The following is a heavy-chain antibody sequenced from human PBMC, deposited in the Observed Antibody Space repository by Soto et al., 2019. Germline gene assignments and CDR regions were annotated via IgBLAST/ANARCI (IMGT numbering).Heavy chain of an antibody. V-gene: IGHV3-48*03. CDR3: ARARNVLRFLEWYPTFDY. D-gene: IGHD3-3*01. CDR1: GFTFSSYE. CDR2: ISSSGSTI. J-gene: IGHJ4*02. Sequence: GGSLRLSCAASGFTFSSYEMNWVRQAPGKGLEWVSYISSSGSTIYYADSVKGRFTISRDNAKNSLYLQMNSLRAEDTAVYYCARARNVLRFLEWYPTFDYWGQGTLVTVSS.